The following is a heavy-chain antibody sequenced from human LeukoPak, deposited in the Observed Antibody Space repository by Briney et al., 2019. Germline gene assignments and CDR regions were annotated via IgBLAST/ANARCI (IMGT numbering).Heavy chain of an antibody. Sequence: ASVKVSCKASGGTFSSYAISWVRQAPGQGLEWMGWISAYNGNTNYAQKLQGRVTMTTDTSTSTAYMELRSLRSDDTAVYYCARNRDIYGSGSYYQNWFDPWGQGTLVTVSS. CDR1: GGTFSSYA. CDR2: ISAYNGNT. J-gene: IGHJ5*02. D-gene: IGHD3-10*01. V-gene: IGHV1-18*01. CDR3: ARNRDIYGSGSYYQNWFDP.